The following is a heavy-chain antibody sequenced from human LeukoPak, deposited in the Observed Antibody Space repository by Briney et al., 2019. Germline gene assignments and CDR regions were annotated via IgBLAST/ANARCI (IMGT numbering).Heavy chain of an antibody. V-gene: IGHV4-59*08. CDR2: IYYSGST. CDR3: ARYGNPVAFDY. CDR1: GGSISSYY. D-gene: IGHD4-11*01. J-gene: IGHJ4*02. Sequence: PSETLSLTCTVSGGSISSYYWSWIRQPPGKGLEWIGYIYYSGSTNYNPSLKSRVTISVDTSKNQFSLKLSSVTAADTAVYYCARYGNPVAFDYWGQGTLVTVSS.